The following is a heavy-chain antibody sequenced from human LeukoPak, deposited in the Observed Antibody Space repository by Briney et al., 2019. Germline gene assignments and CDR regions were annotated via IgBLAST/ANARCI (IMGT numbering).Heavy chain of an antibody. CDR2: IYYSGST. V-gene: IGHV4-59*01. CDR3: ARGGGFYCSSTSCRANWFDP. D-gene: IGHD2-2*01. CDR1: VGPISSYY. J-gene: IGHJ5*02. Sequence: SETLSLTCTVSVGPISSYYWSWIRRPPGKGLEWIGYIYYSGSTNYNPSLKSRVTISVDTSKNQFSLKLSSVTAADTAVYYCARGGGFYCSSTSCRANWFDPWGQGTLVTVSS.